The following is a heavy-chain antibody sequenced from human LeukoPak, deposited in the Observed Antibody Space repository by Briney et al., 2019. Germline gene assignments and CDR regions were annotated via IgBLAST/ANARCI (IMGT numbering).Heavy chain of an antibody. V-gene: IGHV3-30*02. Sequence: GGSLRLSCAASGFTFSSYGMHWVRQAPGKGLEWVAFIRYDGSNKYYADSVKGRFTISRDNSKNTLYLQMNSLRAEDTAVYYCAKDPSDNYYYYMDVWGKGTTVTVSS. CDR3: AKDPSDNYYYYMDV. J-gene: IGHJ6*03. CDR1: GFTFSSYG. D-gene: IGHD2-21*02. CDR2: IRYDGSNK.